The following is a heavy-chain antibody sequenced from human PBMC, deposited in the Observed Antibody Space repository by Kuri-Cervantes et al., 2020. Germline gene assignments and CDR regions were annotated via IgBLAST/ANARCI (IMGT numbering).Heavy chain of an antibody. J-gene: IGHJ4*02. D-gene: IGHD2-15*01. CDR1: GFTFSSYG. CDR2: ISYDGSNK. CDR3: AGEPRSLAY. V-gene: IGHV3-30*03. Sequence: GGSLRLSCAASGFTFSSYGMHWVRQAPGKGLEWVAVISYDGSNKYYADSVKGRFTISRDNVISSLFLQINSLRAEDSAVYYCAGEPRSLAYWGRGTLVTVSS.